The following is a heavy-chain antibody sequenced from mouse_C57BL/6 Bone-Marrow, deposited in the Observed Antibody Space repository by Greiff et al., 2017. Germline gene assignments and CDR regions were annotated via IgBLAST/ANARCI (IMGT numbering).Heavy chain of an antibody. CDR1: GYTFTDYY. CDR2: INPNNGGT. CDR3: AAYYSLNPNYYAMDY. Sequence: EVQLQQSGPELVKPGASVKISCKASGYTFTDYYMNWVKQRPGKSLEWIGDINPNNGGTSYNQKFKGKATLTADKSSSTAYMELRSLASEDSAVYYCAAYYSLNPNYYAMDYWGQGTSVTVSS. V-gene: IGHV1-26*01. D-gene: IGHD2-12*01. J-gene: IGHJ4*01.